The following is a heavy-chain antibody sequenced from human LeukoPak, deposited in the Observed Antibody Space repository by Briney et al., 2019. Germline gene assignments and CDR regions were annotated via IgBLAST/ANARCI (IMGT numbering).Heavy chain of an antibody. CDR2: IIGSGGST. CDR3: ARVYGSGSYFHYMDV. V-gene: IGHV3-20*01. D-gene: IGHD3-10*01. CDR1: GFTFSSYA. J-gene: IGHJ6*03. Sequence: GGSLRLSCAASGFTFSSYAMSWVRQAPGKGLEWVSAIIGSGGSTGYADSVKGRFTISRDNAKNSLYLQMNSLRAEDTALYHCARVYGSGSYFHYMDVWGKGTTVTISS.